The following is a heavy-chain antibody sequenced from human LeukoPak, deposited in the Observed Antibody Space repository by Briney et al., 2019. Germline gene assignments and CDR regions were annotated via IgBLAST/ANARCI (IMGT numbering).Heavy chain of an antibody. D-gene: IGHD5-12*01. CDR2: IYHRGTT. Sequence: PSETLSLTCTVSGYSISSGYYWGWIRQPPGRGLEWIGTIYHRGTTYYNPSLKSRVPISLDTSKSQFSLKVNSVTAADTAVYYCARVPSGYDLNGFDPSGQGTLVTVSS. CDR1: GYSISSGYY. CDR3: ARVPSGYDLNGFDP. V-gene: IGHV4-38-2*02. J-gene: IGHJ5*02.